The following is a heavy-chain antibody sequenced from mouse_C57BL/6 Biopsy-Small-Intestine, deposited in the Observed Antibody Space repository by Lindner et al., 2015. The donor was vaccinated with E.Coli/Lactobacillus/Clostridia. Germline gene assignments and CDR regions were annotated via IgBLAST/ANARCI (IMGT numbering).Heavy chain of an antibody. CDR2: IYPYNGLS. V-gene: IGHV1-31*01. J-gene: IGHJ2*01. Sequence: VQLQESGPELVKPGASVKISCKASDYSFTTYYIHWVKQSHGNILDWIGFIYPYNGLSSYNQKFKGKATLTVDKSSSTAYMELRSLTSEDSAVYYCAKSEGSSGFFDYWGQGATLTVSS. D-gene: IGHD3-2*02. CDR3: AKSEGSSGFFDY. CDR1: DYSFTTYY.